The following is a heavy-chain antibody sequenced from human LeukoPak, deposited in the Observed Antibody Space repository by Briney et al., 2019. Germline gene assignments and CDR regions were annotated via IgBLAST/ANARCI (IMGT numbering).Heavy chain of an antibody. D-gene: IGHD2-2*01. J-gene: IGHJ4*02. CDR1: GFTLSSYA. CDR3: AKDPLDVVVPAAYSD. Sequence: PGGSLRLSCAPSGFTLSSYAMSCVRPAPGEGRECGSAISGSGGSTYYADSVKGRFTISRDNSKNTLYLQMNSLRAEDTAVYYCAKDPLDVVVPAAYSDWGQGTLVTVSS. CDR2: ISGSGGST. V-gene: IGHV3-23*01.